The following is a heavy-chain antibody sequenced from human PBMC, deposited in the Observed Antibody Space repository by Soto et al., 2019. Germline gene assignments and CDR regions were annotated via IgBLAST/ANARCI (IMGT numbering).Heavy chain of an antibody. CDR1: GFTFSSYG. D-gene: IGHD3-10*01. Sequence: QVQLVESGGGVVQPGRSLRLSCAASGFTFSSYGMHWVRQAPGKGLEWVAVISYDGSNKYYADSVKGRFTISRDNSKNTLYLQMNSRRAEDTAVYYCAKGPPGGFDPWGQGTLVTVSS. V-gene: IGHV3-30*18. CDR3: AKGPPGGFDP. CDR2: ISYDGSNK. J-gene: IGHJ5*02.